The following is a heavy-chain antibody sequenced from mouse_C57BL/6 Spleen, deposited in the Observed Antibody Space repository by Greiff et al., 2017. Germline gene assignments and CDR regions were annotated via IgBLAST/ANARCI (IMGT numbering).Heavy chain of an antibody. D-gene: IGHD1-1*01. CDR1: GYAFSSYW. CDR2: IYPGDGDT. Sequence: QVQLKQSGAELVKPGASVKISCKASGYAFSSYWMNWVKQRPGKGLEWIGQIYPGDGDTNYNGKFKGKATLTADKSSSTAYMQRSSLTSEDSAVYFCARDTTVVDYYAMDYWGQGTSVTVSS. CDR3: ARDTTVVDYYAMDY. V-gene: IGHV1-80*01. J-gene: IGHJ4*01.